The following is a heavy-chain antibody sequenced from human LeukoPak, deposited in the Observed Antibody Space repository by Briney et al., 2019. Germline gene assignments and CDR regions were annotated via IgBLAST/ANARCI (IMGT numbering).Heavy chain of an antibody. V-gene: IGHV1-69*04. CDR1: GGTFSSYA. Sequence: SVKVSCKASGGTFSSYAISWVRQAPGQGLEWMGRIIPILGIANYAQKFQGRVTITADKSTSTAYMELSSLRSEDTAVYYCARRGYGSGSGYYGMDVWGQGTTVTVSS. J-gene: IGHJ6*02. CDR2: IIPILGIA. D-gene: IGHD3-10*01. CDR3: ARRGYGSGSGYYGMDV.